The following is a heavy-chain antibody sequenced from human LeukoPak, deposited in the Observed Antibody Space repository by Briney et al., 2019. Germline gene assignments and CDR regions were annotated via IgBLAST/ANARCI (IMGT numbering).Heavy chain of an antibody. V-gene: IGHV1-24*01. CDR3: ATDVYYYDSSGYHPFDY. D-gene: IGHD3-22*01. Sequence: ASVKVSFKVSGYTLTELSMHWVRQAPGKGLEWMGGFDPEDGETIYAQKFQGRVTMTEDTSTDTAYMELSSLRSEDTAVHYCATDVYYYDSSGYHPFDYWGQGTLVTVSS. J-gene: IGHJ4*02. CDR2: FDPEDGET. CDR1: GYTLTELS.